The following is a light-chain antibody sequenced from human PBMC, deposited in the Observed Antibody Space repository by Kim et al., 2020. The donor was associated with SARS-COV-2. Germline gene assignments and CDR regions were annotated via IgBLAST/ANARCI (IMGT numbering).Light chain of an antibody. Sequence: SPGERATLSCRASQSVRNNLAWYQQRPGQAPRLLIHSASTRATGIPVRFTGSGSGTEFTLTISNLQSEEFAIYYCQQYNEWPPWTFGQGTKVDIK. V-gene: IGKV3-15*01. CDR3: QQYNEWPPWT. J-gene: IGKJ1*01. CDR2: SAS. CDR1: QSVRNN.